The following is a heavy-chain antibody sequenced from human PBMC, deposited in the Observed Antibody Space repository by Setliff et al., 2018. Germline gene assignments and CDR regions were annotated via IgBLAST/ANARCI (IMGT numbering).Heavy chain of an antibody. CDR2: ITPIFETA. J-gene: IGHJ6*02. V-gene: IGHV1-69*06. Sequence: SVKVSCKASGGTFSGYAFSWVRQAPGEGLEWMGGITPIFETAHYAEKFQDRVTITADKSTSTVHMEVSSLTSEDTAVYFCARDSVTLGQLERRGGWRYYGMDVWGQGSRVTVS. CDR1: GGTFSGYA. D-gene: IGHD1-1*01. CDR3: ARDSVTLGQLERRGGWRYYGMDV.